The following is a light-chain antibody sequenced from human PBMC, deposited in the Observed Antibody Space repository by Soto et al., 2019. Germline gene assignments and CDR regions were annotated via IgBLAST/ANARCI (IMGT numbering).Light chain of an antibody. CDR2: KAS. Sequence: DIQMTQSPSTLSASVGDRVTITCRASQSISSWLAWYQRKPGKAPKLLIYKASSLESGVPSRFNGSGSGTEFTLTISSLQSDDFATYYCQHYNSYPWTFGQGTKVEIK. CDR3: QHYNSYPWT. J-gene: IGKJ1*01. CDR1: QSISSW. V-gene: IGKV1-5*03.